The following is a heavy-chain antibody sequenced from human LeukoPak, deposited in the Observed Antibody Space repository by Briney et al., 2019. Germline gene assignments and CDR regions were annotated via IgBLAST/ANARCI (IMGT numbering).Heavy chain of an antibody. CDR3: AADSRRNYYGSGSYYIPYYYGMDV. D-gene: IGHD3-10*01. Sequence: GASVKVSCKASGFTFTSSAVQWVRQARGQRLEWMGWIVVGSGNTNYAQKFQERVTITRDMSTSTAYMELSSLRSEDTAVYYCAADSRRNYYGSGSYYIPYYYGMDVWGKGTTVTVSS. CDR2: IVVGSGNT. J-gene: IGHJ6*04. CDR1: GFTFTSSA. V-gene: IGHV1-58*01.